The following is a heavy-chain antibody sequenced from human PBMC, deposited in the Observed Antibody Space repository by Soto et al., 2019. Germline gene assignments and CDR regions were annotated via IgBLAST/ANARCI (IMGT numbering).Heavy chain of an antibody. J-gene: IGHJ4*02. CDR3: ARDRLGAFGY. D-gene: IGHD3-16*01. CDR1: RFTFSSYA. Sequence: QVQLVESGGGVVQPGRSLRLSCAVSRFTFSSYAMHWVRQAPGKGLEWVAVISYDESNKYYADSVKGRFTISRDNSKNTLYLQMNSLRAEDTAVYYCARDRLGAFGYWGQGTLVTVSS. V-gene: IGHV3-30-3*01. CDR2: ISYDESNK.